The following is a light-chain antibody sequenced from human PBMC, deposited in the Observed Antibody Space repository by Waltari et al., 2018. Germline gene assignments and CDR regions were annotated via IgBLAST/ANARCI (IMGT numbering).Light chain of an antibody. CDR2: AAS. Sequence: DIQMTQSPSSXSASVGDRVTITCRASQGISNYLAWYQQKPGKVPKLLIYAASTLQSGVPSRFXGXGSGTDFTLTISSLQPEDVATYYCQKYNSAPWTXGQGTKVEIK. CDR3: QKYNSAPWT. J-gene: IGKJ1*01. V-gene: IGKV1-27*01. CDR1: QGISNY.